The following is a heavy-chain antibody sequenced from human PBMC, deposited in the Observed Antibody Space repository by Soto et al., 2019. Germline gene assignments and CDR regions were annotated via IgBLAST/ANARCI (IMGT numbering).Heavy chain of an antibody. CDR1: GFTFGDYA. D-gene: IGHD3-10*01. Sequence: GGSLRLSCTASGFTFGDYAMSWFRQAPGKGLEWVGFIRSKAYGGTTEYAASVKGRFTISRDDSKSIAYLQMNSLKTEDTAVYYCTRDRGRRLLWFGELVYWGQGTLVTVSS. J-gene: IGHJ4*02. CDR3: TRDRGRRLLWFGELVY. V-gene: IGHV3-49*03. CDR2: IRSKAYGGTT.